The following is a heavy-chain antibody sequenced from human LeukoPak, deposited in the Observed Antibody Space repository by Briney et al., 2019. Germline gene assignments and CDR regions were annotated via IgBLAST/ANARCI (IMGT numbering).Heavy chain of an antibody. V-gene: IGHV3-21*01. Sequence: WGSLRLSCAASGFTFSSYSMNWVRQAPGKGLEWVSSISSSSSYIYYADSVKGRFTISRDNAKNSLYLQMNSLRAEDTAVYYCARKSAAAGRDYYYYYYMDVWGKGTTVTVSS. CDR1: GFTFSSYS. CDR2: ISSSSSYI. J-gene: IGHJ6*03. D-gene: IGHD6-13*01. CDR3: ARKSAAAGRDYYYYYYMDV.